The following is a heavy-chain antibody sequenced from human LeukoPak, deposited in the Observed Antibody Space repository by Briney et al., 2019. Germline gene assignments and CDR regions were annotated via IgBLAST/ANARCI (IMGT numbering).Heavy chain of an antibody. Sequence: PGGSLRLSCAASGFTFKTYAMHWVRQAPGKGLEWVTMIWEDGSNKYYGDSVKGRFTISRDNSKNTVYLQMNSLRVEDTAVHYCVRNPPSSGGSFDYWGQGALVTVSS. V-gene: IGHV3-33*01. CDR1: GFTFKTYA. CDR3: VRNPPSSGGSFDY. J-gene: IGHJ4*02. D-gene: IGHD6-19*01. CDR2: IWEDGSNK.